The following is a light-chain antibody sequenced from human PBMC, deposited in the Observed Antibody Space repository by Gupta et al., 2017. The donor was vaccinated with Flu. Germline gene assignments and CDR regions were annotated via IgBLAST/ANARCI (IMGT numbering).Light chain of an antibody. Sequence: DIQVTQSPSSLSAAVGDRVTITCRASQYISTYLNWYQHKPGKAPNVLIYDASSLPSEVPSRFNGSGSGTDFTLTINRLQPEDSATYYCQQTVNTPHAFGQGTKLEI. CDR1: QYISTY. V-gene: IGKV1-39*01. CDR2: DAS. J-gene: IGKJ2*01. CDR3: QQTVNTPHA.